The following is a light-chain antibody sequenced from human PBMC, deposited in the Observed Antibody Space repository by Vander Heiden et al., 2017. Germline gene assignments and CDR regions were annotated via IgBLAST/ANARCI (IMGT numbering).Light chain of an antibody. V-gene: IGKV3-20*01. Sequence: IVLQQSPGTLSLSPGERAALSCRASHSIIGTYLAWYQQKPGQAPRLLIYDSSSRATGIPDRFSGSVSGTDFTLTISRLEPEDFAVYYCQQYGSTAYTFGQGTKLEIK. J-gene: IGKJ2*01. CDR3: QQYGSTAYT. CDR1: HSIIGTY. CDR2: DSS.